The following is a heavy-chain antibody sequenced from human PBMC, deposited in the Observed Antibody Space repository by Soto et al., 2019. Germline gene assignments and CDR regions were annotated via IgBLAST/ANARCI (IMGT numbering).Heavy chain of an antibody. CDR2: IKHDESDT. V-gene: IGHV3-7*01. CDR1: GFTFRNFW. CDR3: ARPYSGYDPLDALDV. D-gene: IGHD5-12*01. Sequence: RLVESGGGLVQPGGSLRLSCAASGFTFRNFWMTWVRQAPGKGLEWVASIKHDESDTAYADSVKGRFTISRDNSKNSLFLQVNSLRAEDTAVYYCARPYSGYDPLDALDVWGQGALVTVS. J-gene: IGHJ3*01.